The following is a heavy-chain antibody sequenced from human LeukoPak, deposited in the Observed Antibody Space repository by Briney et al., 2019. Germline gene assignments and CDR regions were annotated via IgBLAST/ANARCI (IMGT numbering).Heavy chain of an antibody. J-gene: IGHJ4*02. V-gene: IGHV4-34*01. D-gene: IGHD5-18*01. CDR1: GGSFSVYY. CDR3: ASLLVDTAMAPRDY. CDR2: INHSGST. Sequence: SETLSLTCAVYGGSFSVYYWSWIRQPPGKGLDWIGEINHSGSTNYNPSLKSRVTISVDTSENQFSLKLSSVTAADTAVYYCASLLVDTAMAPRDYWGQGTLVTVSS.